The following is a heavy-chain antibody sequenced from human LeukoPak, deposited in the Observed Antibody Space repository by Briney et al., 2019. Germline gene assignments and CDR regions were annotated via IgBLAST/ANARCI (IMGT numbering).Heavy chain of an antibody. CDR3: ARVVGSGSYYPYNWFDP. CDR2: INPNSGGT. Sequence: ASVKVSCKASGYTFTGYYMHWVRQAPGQGREWMGWINPNSGGTNYAQKFQGRVTMTRDTSISTAYMELSRLRSDDTAVYYCARVVGSGSYYPYNWFDPWGQGTLVTVSS. J-gene: IGHJ5*02. D-gene: IGHD3-10*01. CDR1: GYTFTGYY. V-gene: IGHV1-2*02.